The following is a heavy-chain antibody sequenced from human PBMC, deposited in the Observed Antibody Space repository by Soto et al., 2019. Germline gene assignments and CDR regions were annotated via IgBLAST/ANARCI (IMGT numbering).Heavy chain of an antibody. CDR2: IWSHVSHI. CDR1: GLTFSSYV. V-gene: IGHV3-33*01. D-gene: IGHD3-9*01. J-gene: IGHJ2*01. Sequence: GGYLRLCCAASGLTFSSYVMHWVRQAPGKGLEWVAIIWSHVSHIFYAESVKGRFTISRDNSKNTLYLQMNSLRAEDTAVYYCARVRDIFLVLIRRKARSTHVHCERLWG. CDR3: ARVRDIFLVLIRRKARSTHVHCERL.